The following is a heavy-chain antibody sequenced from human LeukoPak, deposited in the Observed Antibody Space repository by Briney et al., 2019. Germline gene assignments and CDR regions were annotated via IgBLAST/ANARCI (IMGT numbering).Heavy chain of an antibody. Sequence: GGSLRLSCAASGFTFSSYAMSWVRQAPGEGLEWVSAISGSVGSTYYADSVKGRFTISRDDSKNTLYLQMNSLRAEDTAVYYCAKAGSRSTMIVVVIGYFDYWGQGTLVTVSS. J-gene: IGHJ4*02. V-gene: IGHV3-23*01. CDR1: GFTFSSYA. D-gene: IGHD3-22*01. CDR2: ISGSVGST. CDR3: AKAGSRSTMIVVVIGYFDY.